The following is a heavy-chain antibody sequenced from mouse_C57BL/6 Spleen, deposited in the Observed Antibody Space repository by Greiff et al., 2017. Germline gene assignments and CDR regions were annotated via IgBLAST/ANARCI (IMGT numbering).Heavy chain of an antibody. CDR1: GYTFTDYN. V-gene: IGHV1-18*01. CDR3: ARRYYSGSSSYFDV. Sequence: EVQLQQSGPELVKPGASVKIPRKASGYTFTDYNMDWVKQSHGKSLEWIGDINPNNGGTIYNQKFKGKATLTLDKSSSTAYMELRSLTSEDTAVYYCARRYYSGSSSYFDVWGTGTTVTVSS. CDR2: INPNNGGT. D-gene: IGHD1-1*01. J-gene: IGHJ1*03.